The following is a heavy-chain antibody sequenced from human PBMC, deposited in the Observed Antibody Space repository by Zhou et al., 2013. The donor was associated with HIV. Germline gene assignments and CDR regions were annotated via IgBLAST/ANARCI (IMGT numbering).Heavy chain of an antibody. V-gene: IGHV1-69*05. Sequence: QVQLVQSGAEVKKPGSSAKVSCEASGGSFSRHAITWVRQARGQGLEWMGGIIPIFGTANYAQKFQGRVTITTDESTSTAYMELSSLRSEDTAVYYCAREPPIYDFWSGYYDYWGQGTLVTVSS. CDR1: GGSFSRHA. CDR3: AREPPIYDFWSGYYDY. J-gene: IGHJ4*02. CDR2: IIPIFGTA. D-gene: IGHD3-3*01.